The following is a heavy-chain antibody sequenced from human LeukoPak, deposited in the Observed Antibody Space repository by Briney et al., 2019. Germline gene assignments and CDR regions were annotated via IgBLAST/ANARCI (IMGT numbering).Heavy chain of an antibody. V-gene: IGHV1-3*01. CDR2: INAGNGNT. J-gene: IGHJ6*02. D-gene: IGHD2/OR15-2a*01. CDR3: ARDRRGYYYYYGMDV. CDR1: GYTFTNYA. Sequence: GAPVKVSCKASGYTFTNYAVHWVRQAPGQRLEWMGWINAGNGNTKCSQKFQGRVTITRDTSASTAYLELSSLTSEDTAVYYCARDRRGYYYYYGMDVWGQGTTVTVSS.